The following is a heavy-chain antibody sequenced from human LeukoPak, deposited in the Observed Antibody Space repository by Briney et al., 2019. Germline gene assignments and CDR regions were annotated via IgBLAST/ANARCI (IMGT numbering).Heavy chain of an antibody. CDR3: ARDIRGTTYYYDSGSTRNERQYYYYMDV. CDR1: GGSISSYY. V-gene: IGHV4-4*07. CDR2: IYTSGTT. Sequence: SETLCLTCSVSGGSISSYYWSWIRQPPGKGLEWIGRIYTSGTTNYNPSLKSRVTMSVDTSKNQFSLKLSSVTAADTAVYYCARDIRGTTYYYDSGSTRNERQYYYYMDVWGKGNTVTISS. J-gene: IGHJ6*03. D-gene: IGHD3-10*01.